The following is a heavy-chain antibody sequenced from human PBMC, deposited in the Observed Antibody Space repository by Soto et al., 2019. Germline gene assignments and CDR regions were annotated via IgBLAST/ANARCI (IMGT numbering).Heavy chain of an antibody. D-gene: IGHD6-6*01. V-gene: IGHV3-48*03. CDR1: GFTFSSYE. J-gene: IGHJ4*02. Sequence: GGSLRLSCAASGFTFSSYEMNWVRQAPGKGLEWVSHISSSGSTIYYADSVKGRFTISRDNAKNSLYLQMNSLRAEDTAVYYCARTEYSSSPFDYWGQGTLVTVSS. CDR3: ARTEYSSSPFDY. CDR2: ISSSGSTI.